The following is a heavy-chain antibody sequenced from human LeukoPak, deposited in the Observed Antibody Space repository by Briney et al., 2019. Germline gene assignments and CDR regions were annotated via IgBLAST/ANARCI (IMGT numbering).Heavy chain of an antibody. CDR3: ARAEGYPGKKRYCSGGSCSYYYYGMDV. V-gene: IGHV4-34*01. Sequence: SETLSLTCAVYGGSFSGYYWSWIRQPPGKGLEWIGEINHSGSTNYNPSLKSRVTISVDTSKNQFSLKLSSVTAADTAVYYCARAEGYPGKKRYCSGGSCSYYYYGMDVWGQGTTVTVSS. J-gene: IGHJ6*02. CDR2: INHSGST. CDR1: GGSFSGYY. D-gene: IGHD2-15*01.